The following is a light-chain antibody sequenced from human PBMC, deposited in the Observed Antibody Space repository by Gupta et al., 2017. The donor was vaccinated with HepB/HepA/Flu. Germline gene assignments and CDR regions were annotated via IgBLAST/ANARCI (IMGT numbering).Light chain of an antibody. Sequence: DIVLTQSPLSLPVTPGERASISCRSSQSLLHSNGYNYLDWYLQKPGQSPQLLIYLGSNRASGVPDRFSGSGSGTDFTLKISRVEAEYVGVYYCMQALQTRTFGQGTKVEIK. CDR3: MQALQTRT. CDR2: LGS. J-gene: IGKJ1*01. V-gene: IGKV2-28*01. CDR1: QSLLHSNGYNY.